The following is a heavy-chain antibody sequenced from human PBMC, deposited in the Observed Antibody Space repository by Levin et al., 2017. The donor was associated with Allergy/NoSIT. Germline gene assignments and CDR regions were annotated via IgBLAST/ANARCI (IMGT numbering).Heavy chain of an antibody. J-gene: IGHJ3*01. V-gene: IGHV5-51*01. Sequence: GESLKISCQTSGYGFSGYWIAWVRQVPGKGLESVGIIYPGDSDTRYSPSFQGHVTISADQAISTAYLHWSRLKASDTAMYYCARPRLYDYPPYASDVWGQGTMVTVSS. CDR2: IYPGDSDT. CDR3: ARPRLYDYPPYASDV. D-gene: IGHD3-16*01. CDR1: GYGFSGYW.